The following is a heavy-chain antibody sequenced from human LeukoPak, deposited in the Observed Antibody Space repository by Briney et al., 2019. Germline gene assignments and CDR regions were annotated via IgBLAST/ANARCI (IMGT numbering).Heavy chain of an antibody. V-gene: IGHV3-7*03. CDR3: AKATWDFWSGYPSYYYMDV. Sequence: GGSLRLSCAASGFTFSSDWMSWVRQAPGKGLWWVANIKQDGSEKYYVDSVKGRFTISRDNSKNTLYLQMNSLRDEDTDVYYCAKATWDFWSGYPSYYYMDVWGKGTPVTVSS. CDR1: GFTFSSDW. D-gene: IGHD3-3*01. CDR2: IKQDGSEK. J-gene: IGHJ6*03.